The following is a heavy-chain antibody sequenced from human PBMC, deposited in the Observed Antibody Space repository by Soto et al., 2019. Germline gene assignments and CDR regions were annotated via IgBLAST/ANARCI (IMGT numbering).Heavy chain of an antibody. D-gene: IGHD3-10*01. CDR2: INVGNGNT. J-gene: IGHJ6*02. Sequence: QVQLVQSGAEEKKPGPSVKVSCKASGYTFTSYAMHWVRQAPGQRLEWMGWINVGNGNTKYSQKFQGRVTITRDTSASTAYMELSSLRSEDTAVYYCARRGDGMDVWGQGTTVTVSS. CDR3: ARRGDGMDV. CDR1: GYTFTSYA. V-gene: IGHV1-3*05.